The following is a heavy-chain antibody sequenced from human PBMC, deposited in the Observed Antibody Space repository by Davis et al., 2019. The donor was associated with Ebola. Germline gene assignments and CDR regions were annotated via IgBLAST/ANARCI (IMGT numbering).Heavy chain of an antibody. V-gene: IGHV3-30*04. CDR2: VSHSEREK. CDR1: GFTFSNYA. Sequence: PGRSLRLSCAASGFTFSNYAMHWVRQAPGKGLEWVAVVSHSEREKFYADSVKGRFTISRDNSENTLYLQMNSLTADDTAVYFCARAVFHEVLDSWGQGTPVTVSS. CDR3: ARAVFHEVLDS. D-gene: IGHD3-3*01. J-gene: IGHJ4*02.